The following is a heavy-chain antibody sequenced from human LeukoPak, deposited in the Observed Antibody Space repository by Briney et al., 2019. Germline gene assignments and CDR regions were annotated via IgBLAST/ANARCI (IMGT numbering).Heavy chain of an antibody. CDR3: ARDSINYYYYMDV. CDR2: ISSSSSYI. J-gene: IGHJ6*03. V-gene: IGHV3-21*01. D-gene: IGHD4-11*01. Sequence: GGSLRLSCAASGFTFSSYAMHWVRQAPGKGLEWVSSISSSSSYIYYADSVKGRFTISRDNAKNSLYLQMNSLRAEDTAVYYCARDSINYYYYMDVWGKGTTVTVSS. CDR1: GFTFSSYA.